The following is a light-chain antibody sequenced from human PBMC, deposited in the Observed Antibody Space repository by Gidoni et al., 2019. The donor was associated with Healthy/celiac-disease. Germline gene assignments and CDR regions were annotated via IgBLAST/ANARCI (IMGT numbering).Light chain of an antibody. V-gene: IGLV3-21*02. CDR2: DDS. J-gene: IGLJ3*02. Sequence: SYVLTQPPSVSVAPGQTARITCGGNNIGSKSVNGYQQKPGQAPGLVVYDDSDRPSGIPERFSGSNSGNTATLTISRVEAGDEADYYCQVWDSSSDHPGVFGGGTKLTVL. CDR1: NIGSKS. CDR3: QVWDSSSDHPGV.